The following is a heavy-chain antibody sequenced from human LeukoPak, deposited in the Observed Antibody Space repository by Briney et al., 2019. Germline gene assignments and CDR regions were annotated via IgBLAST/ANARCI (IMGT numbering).Heavy chain of an antibody. D-gene: IGHD6-19*01. J-gene: IGHJ3*02. V-gene: IGHV3-9*01. Sequence: PGGSLRLSCAASGFTFDDYAMHWVRQAPGEGLEWVSGISWNSGSIGYADSVKGRFTISRDNAKNSLYLQMNSLRAEDTALYYCAKVPYSSGWYLAFDIWGQGTMVTVSS. CDR2: ISWNSGSI. CDR1: GFTFDDYA. CDR3: AKVPYSSGWYLAFDI.